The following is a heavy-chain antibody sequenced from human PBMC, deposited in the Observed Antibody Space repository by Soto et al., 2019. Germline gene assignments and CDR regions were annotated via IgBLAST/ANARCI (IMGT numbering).Heavy chain of an antibody. D-gene: IGHD6-13*01. J-gene: IGHJ4*02. CDR2: INQDGTQK. V-gene: IGHV3-7*01. CDR3: ARAIAEAAGF. Sequence: GSLRLSCAASGFTLSAYWVHWVRQTPGKGLEWVANINQDGTQKYYVGSVKGRFTISRDNSKNSFYLQMDSLRAEDSARYFCARAIAEAAGFWARGILVNVSS. CDR1: GFTLSAYW.